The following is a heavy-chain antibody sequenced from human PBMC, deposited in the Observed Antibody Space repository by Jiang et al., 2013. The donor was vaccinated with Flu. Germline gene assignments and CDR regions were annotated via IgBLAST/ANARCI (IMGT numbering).Heavy chain of an antibody. D-gene: IGHD4-11*01. Sequence: VQLLESGGGLLQPGGSLRLSCAAPGFTFSNYAMAWVRQAPGKGLEWVSAINDGGDDTYYADSVLGRFTISRDNSKSTLFLQMNSLRAEDTAIYYCAKSHSNFFDYWGQGSLVTVSS. CDR1: GFTFSNYA. CDR2: INDGGDDT. CDR3: AKSHSNFFDY. J-gene: IGHJ4*02. V-gene: IGHV3-23*01.